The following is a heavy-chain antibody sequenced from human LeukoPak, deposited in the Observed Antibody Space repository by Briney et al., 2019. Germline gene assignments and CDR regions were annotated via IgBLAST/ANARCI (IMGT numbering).Heavy chain of an antibody. J-gene: IGHJ4*02. D-gene: IGHD2-15*01. V-gene: IGHV1-8*01. Sequence: ASVKVSCKASGYTFTSYDINWVRQATGQGLEWMGWMNPNSGNTGYAQKFQGRVTMTRSTSISTAYMELSSLRSEDTAVYYCARSTCSGGSCYSGYWGQGTLVTVSS. CDR1: GYTFTSYD. CDR3: ARSTCSGGSCYSGY. CDR2: MNPNSGNT.